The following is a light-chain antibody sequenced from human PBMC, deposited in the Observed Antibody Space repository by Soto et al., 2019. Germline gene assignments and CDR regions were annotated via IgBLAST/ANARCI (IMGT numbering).Light chain of an antibody. CDR3: QQSYSSPIT. J-gene: IGKJ5*01. CDR2: AAS. V-gene: IGKV1-39*01. Sequence: DKQMTHSLSSVSAYVGDTVTITCRASQSISTHLNWYQKKPGKAPKLLIYAASTLQSGVPSRFSGSGSGTDLTLTISSLQPEDFATYYCQQSYSSPITFGHGTRLEIK. CDR1: QSISTH.